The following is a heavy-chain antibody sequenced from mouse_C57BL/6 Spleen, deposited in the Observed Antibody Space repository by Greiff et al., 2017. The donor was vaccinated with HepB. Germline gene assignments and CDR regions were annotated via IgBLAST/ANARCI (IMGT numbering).Heavy chain of an antibody. CDR2: IYPSDSET. CDR1: GYTFTSYW. V-gene: IGHV1-61*01. J-gene: IGHJ3*01. CDR3: ARALRGSSPAGFAY. D-gene: IGHD1-1*01. Sequence: VQLQQPGAELVRPGSSVKLSCKASGYTFTSYWMDWVKQRPGQGLEWIGNIYPSDSETHYNQKFKDKATLTVDKSSSTAYMQLSSLTSEDSAVYYCARALRGSSPAGFAYWGQGTLVTVSA.